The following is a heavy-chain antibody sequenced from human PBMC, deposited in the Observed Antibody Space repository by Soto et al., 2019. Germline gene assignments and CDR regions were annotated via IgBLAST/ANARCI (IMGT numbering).Heavy chain of an antibody. CDR2: ISSSSSYT. V-gene: IGHV3-21*04. D-gene: IGHD4-17*01. J-gene: IGHJ4*02. Sequence: GGSLRLSCAASGFTFSSYSMNWVRQAPGKGLEWVSSISSSSSYTYYADSVKGRFTISRDNSKNTLYLQMNSLRAEDTAVYYCAKDVSRTVTPNFDYWGQGTLVTVSS. CDR1: GFTFSSYS. CDR3: AKDVSRTVTPNFDY.